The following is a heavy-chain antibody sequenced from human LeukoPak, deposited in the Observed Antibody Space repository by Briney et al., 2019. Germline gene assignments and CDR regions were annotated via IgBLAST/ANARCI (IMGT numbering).Heavy chain of an antibody. CDR3: AKAPGDYDSSGYSPPDY. Sequence: PGGSLSLSCAASGFTFDDYAMHWVRQAPGKGLEWVSLISWDGGSTYYADSVKGRFTISRDNSKNSLYLQMNSLRAEDTALYYCAKAPGDYDSSGYSPPDYWGQGTLVTVSS. J-gene: IGHJ4*02. CDR1: GFTFDDYA. V-gene: IGHV3-43D*03. D-gene: IGHD3-22*01. CDR2: ISWDGGST.